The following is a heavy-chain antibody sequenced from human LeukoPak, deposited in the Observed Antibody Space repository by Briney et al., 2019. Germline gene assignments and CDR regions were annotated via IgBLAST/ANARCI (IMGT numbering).Heavy chain of an antibody. CDR2: IKQDGSEK. CDR1: GGSFSGYY. J-gene: IGHJ4*02. V-gene: IGHV3-7*01. CDR3: GRFARGPGY. Sequence: PSETLSLTCAVYGGSFSGYYWSWVRQAPGKGLECVANIKQDGSEKNYVDSVKGRFTISRDNAKNSLYLQMNTLRAGDTAVYYCGRFARGPGYWGQGTLVTVSS. D-gene: IGHD3-10*01.